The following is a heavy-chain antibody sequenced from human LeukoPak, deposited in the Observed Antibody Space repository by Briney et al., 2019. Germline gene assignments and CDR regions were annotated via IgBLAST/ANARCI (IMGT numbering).Heavy chain of an antibody. D-gene: IGHD1-26*01. V-gene: IGHV3-23*01. CDR1: GFTFSSYA. J-gene: IGHJ4*02. CDR3: ARGSYYGYYYFDY. Sequence: GGSPRLSCAASGFTFSSYAMSWVRQAPGKGLEWVSGISRSGGSTNYADSVKGRFTISRDNSKSTLYLQMNSLRAEDTAVYYCARGSYYGYYYFDYWGQGTLVTVSS. CDR2: ISRSGGST.